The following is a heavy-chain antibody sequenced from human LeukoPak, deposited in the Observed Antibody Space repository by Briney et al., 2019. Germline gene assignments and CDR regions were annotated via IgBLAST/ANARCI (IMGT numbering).Heavy chain of an antibody. CDR3: ARAITRGADAFDI. CDR1: GGTFGSYA. Sequence: SVKVSCKASGGTFGSYAISWVRQAPGQGLEWMGGIIPILGTANYAQKFQGRVTITADESTSTAYMELSSLRSEDTAVYYCARAITRGADAFDIWGQGTMVTVSS. V-gene: IGHV1-69*01. D-gene: IGHD1-26*01. CDR2: IIPILGTA. J-gene: IGHJ3*02.